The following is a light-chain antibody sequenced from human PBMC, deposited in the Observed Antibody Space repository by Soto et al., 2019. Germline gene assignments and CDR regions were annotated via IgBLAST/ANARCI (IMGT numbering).Light chain of an antibody. J-gene: IGLJ1*01. CDR3: QSYDSSLSGAYV. CDR1: SSNIGAGYD. CDR2: GNS. V-gene: IGLV1-40*01. Sequence: QSVLTQPPSVSGAPGQRVTISCPGSSSNIGAGYDVHWYQQLPGTAPKLLIYGNSNRPSGVPDRFSGSKSGSSASLAITGLQAEDEADYYCQSYDSSLSGAYVFGTGTKLTVL.